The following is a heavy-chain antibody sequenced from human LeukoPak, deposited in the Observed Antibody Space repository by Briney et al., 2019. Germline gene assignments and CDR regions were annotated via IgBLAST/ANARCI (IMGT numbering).Heavy chain of an antibody. Sequence: GGSLRLSCAASGFTFSDYYMSWIRQAPGKGLEWVSYISSSSSYTNYADSVKGRFTISRDNVKNSLYLQMSSLRAEDTAVYYCARGASGYYDSSGRLFDPWGQGALVTVSS. CDR1: GFTFSDYY. CDR2: ISSSSSYT. V-gene: IGHV3-11*06. D-gene: IGHD3-22*01. J-gene: IGHJ5*02. CDR3: ARGASGYYDSSGRLFDP.